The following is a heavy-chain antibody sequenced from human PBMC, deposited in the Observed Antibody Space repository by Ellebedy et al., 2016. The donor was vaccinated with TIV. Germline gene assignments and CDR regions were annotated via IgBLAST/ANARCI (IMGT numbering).Heavy chain of an antibody. Sequence: GGSLRLXXRASGFSFNFYAIHWVRQAPGKGLEWVSFISYDESDKYYADSVKGRFTISRDNSKSTVTLQMNSLRAEDTAVNYCARGHPQHFYDTTNKWGQGTLVTVSS. D-gene: IGHD3-3*01. J-gene: IGHJ4*02. CDR1: GFSFNFYA. V-gene: IGHV3-30*04. CDR3: ARGHPQHFYDTTNK. CDR2: ISYDESDK.